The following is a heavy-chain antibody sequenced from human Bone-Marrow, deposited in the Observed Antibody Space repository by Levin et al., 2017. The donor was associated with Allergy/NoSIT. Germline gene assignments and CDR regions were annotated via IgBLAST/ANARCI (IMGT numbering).Heavy chain of an antibody. D-gene: IGHD4-17*01. CDR2: IYHSGST. CDR3: ARVNGAYGADWFDP. CDR1: GYSISSGYY. V-gene: IGHV4-38-2*01. J-gene: IGHJ5*02. Sequence: SETLSLTCAVSGYSISSGYYWGWIRQPPGKGLEWIGSIYHSGSTYYNPSLKSRVTISVDTSKNQFSLKLSSVTAADTAVYYCARVNGAYGADWFDPWGQGTLVTVSS.